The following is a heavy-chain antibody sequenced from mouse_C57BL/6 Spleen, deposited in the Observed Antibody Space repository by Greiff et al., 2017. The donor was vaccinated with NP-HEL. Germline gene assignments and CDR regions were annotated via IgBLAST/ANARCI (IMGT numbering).Heavy chain of an antibody. V-gene: IGHV1-64*01. Sequence: QVQLQQPGAELVKPGASVKLSCKASGYTFTSYWMHWVKQRPGQGLEWIGMIHPNSGSTNYNEKFKSKATLTVDKSSSTAYMQLSSLTSEDSAVYYCARGGAYYSNYGKFPYAMDYWGQGTSVTVSS. CDR3: ARGGAYYSNYGKFPYAMDY. D-gene: IGHD2-5*01. CDR1: GYTFTSYW. J-gene: IGHJ4*01. CDR2: IHPNSGST.